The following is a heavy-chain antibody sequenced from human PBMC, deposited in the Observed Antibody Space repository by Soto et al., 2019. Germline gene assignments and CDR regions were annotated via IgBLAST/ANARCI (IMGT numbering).Heavy chain of an antibody. CDR3: ARDGGIAAAEDY. V-gene: IGHV1-46*01. Sequence: QVQLVQSGGEVKKPGVSVKVSCKASGYTFTSYYMHWARQAPGQVLEWMGIINPSGGSTSYAQKFEGGVTMTRDTTTSTVYTELSSLSSEDTAVYYWARDGGIAAAEDYWGQGTLVTVSS. CDR1: GYTFTSYY. J-gene: IGHJ4*02. CDR2: INPSGGST. D-gene: IGHD6-13*01.